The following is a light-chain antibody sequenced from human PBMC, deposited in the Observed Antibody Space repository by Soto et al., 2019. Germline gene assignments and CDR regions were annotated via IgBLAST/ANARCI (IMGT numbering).Light chain of an antibody. CDR3: LQYGSPPRT. CDR1: QSVSSNY. Sequence: EIVLTQSPGTLSLSPGERATLSCRASQSVSSNYLAWYQQKPGQAPRLLIYGTSTRATGVPDRFSGSGSRTDFSLSISRLEPEDFAVYYCLQYGSPPRTFGQGTKVEVK. J-gene: IGKJ1*01. CDR2: GTS. V-gene: IGKV3-20*01.